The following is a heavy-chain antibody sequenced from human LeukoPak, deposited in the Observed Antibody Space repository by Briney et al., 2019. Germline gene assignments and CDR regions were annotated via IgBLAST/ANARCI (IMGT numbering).Heavy chain of an antibody. CDR3: ARTFLGYSYDGGWFDP. V-gene: IGHV4-31*02. D-gene: IGHD5-18*01. J-gene: IGHJ5*02. CDR1: GGSISSGGYY. CDR2: IYYSGST. Sequence: SETLSLTWTVSGGSISSGGYYWSWIRQHPGKGLEWIGYIYYSGSTYYNPSLKSRVTISVDTSKNQLSLKLSSVTAADTAVYYCARTFLGYSYDGGWFDPWGQGTLVTVSS.